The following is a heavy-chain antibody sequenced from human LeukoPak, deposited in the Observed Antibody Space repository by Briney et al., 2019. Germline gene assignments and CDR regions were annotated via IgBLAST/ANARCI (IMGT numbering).Heavy chain of an antibody. CDR3: AKESSLWSGYYPFDY. D-gene: IGHD3-3*01. CDR1: GFTFSSYA. CDR2: ISGSGGST. Sequence: GGSLRLSCAASGFTFSSYAMSWVRQAPGKGLEWVSAISGSGGSTYYAASVKGRFTISRDNSKNTLYLQMNSLRAEDTAVYYCAKESSLWSGYYPFDYWGQGTLVTVSS. V-gene: IGHV3-23*01. J-gene: IGHJ4*02.